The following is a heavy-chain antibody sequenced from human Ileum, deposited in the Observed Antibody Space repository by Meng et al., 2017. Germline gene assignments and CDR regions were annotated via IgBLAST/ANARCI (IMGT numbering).Heavy chain of an antibody. Sequence: GESLKISCAASGFTFSDSWMRWVRQAPGQWLEWVAIIKEDGSEKYYLDSVKGRFTISRDNAKSSLDLQMTSLRAEDTAVYYCARDRAWGRTDYWGQGTLVTVSS. CDR2: IKEDGSEK. D-gene: IGHD7-27*01. CDR3: ARDRAWGRTDY. J-gene: IGHJ4*02. V-gene: IGHV3-7*01. CDR1: GFTFSDSW.